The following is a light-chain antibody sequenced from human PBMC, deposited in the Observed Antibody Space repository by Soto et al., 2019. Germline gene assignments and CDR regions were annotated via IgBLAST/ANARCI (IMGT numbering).Light chain of an antibody. Sequence: DIVMTQTPLSLSVTPGQSASISCKSSQTLLHSNGKSYLYWYLQKAGQPPQLLIYEVSNRFSGVQDRFSGRGAGTDFTLKISRVEAEDVGVYYCLQSLQFPLTVGGGTKVEIK. CDR3: LQSLQFPLT. CDR2: EVS. CDR1: QTLLHSNGKSY. J-gene: IGKJ4*01. V-gene: IGKV2D-29*01.